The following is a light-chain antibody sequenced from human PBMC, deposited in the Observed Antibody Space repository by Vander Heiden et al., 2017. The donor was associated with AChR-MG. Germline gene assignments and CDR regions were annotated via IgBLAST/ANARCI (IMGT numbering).Light chain of an antibody. CDR1: GSNVGANYN. V-gene: IGLV1-40*01. CDR2: GDH. J-gene: IGLJ1*01. CDR3: QAFDISLNAYV. Sequence: QSVLTQPPSVSGAPGQRVTISCSESGSNVGANYNIHWYQQLPGAAPKLLSFGDHNRPSGVPDRFSGSRSGSSASLVITGLQAEDEAGYYCQAFDISLNAYVFGTGTKVTV.